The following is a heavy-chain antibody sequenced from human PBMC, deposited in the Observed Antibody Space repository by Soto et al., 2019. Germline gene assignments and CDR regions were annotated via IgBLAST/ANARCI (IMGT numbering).Heavy chain of an antibody. V-gene: IGHV1-3*01. CDR2: TNAGNVNS. CDR1: GYTFTSYA. D-gene: IGHD6-6*01. CDR3: ARDQKDSSSPIQNFYYYYMDV. Sequence: QVQLVQSGAEVKKPGASVKVSCKASGYTFTSYAMHWVRQAPGQRLEWMGWTNAGNVNSKYSQKFQGRATITRDTSASTAYMELSSLRSEDTAVYYCARDQKDSSSPIQNFYYYYMDVWGKGTTGTVSS. J-gene: IGHJ6*03.